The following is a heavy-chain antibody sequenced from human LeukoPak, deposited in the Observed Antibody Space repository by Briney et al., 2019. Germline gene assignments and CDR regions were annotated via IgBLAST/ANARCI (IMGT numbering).Heavy chain of an antibody. CDR1: GGSFSGYY. J-gene: IGHJ4*02. D-gene: IGHD2-15*01. Sequence: SETLSLTCAVYGGSFSGYYWSWIRQPPGKGLEWIGEISHSGSTNYNPSLKSRVTISVDTSKDQFSLKLSSVTAADTAVYYCARGGSRIVVVVAARKPHYFDYWGQGTLVTVSS. CDR2: ISHSGST. V-gene: IGHV4-34*01. CDR3: ARGGSRIVVVVAARKPHYFDY.